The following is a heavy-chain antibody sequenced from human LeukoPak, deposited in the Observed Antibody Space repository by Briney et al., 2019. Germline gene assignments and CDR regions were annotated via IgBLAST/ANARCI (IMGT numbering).Heavy chain of an antibody. D-gene: IGHD4-17*01. J-gene: IGHJ4*02. V-gene: IGHV3-33*01. CDR1: GFTFSNYA. CDR3: ARDIYFYGDYVIDY. CDR2: IWYDGSNK. Sequence: GGSLRLSCAAPGFTFSNYAMHWVRQAPGKGLEWVAVIWYDGSNKYYADSVKGRFTISRDNSKNTLYLQMNSLRAEDTAVYYCARDIYFYGDYVIDYWGQGTLVTVSS.